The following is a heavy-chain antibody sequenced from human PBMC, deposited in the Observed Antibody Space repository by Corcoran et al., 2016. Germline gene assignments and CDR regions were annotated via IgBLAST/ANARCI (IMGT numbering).Heavy chain of an antibody. J-gene: IGHJ6*02. V-gene: IGHV1-69*01. CDR3: ARDPLDIVVVPAAKDRGDYYYGMDV. D-gene: IGHD2-2*03. Sequence: QVQLVQSGAEVKKPGSSVKVSCKASGGTFSSYAISWVRQAPGQGLEWMGGIIPIFGTANYAQKFQGRVTITADESTSTAYMELSSLGSEDTAVYYCARDPLDIVVVPAAKDRGDYYYGMDVWGQGTTVTVSS. CDR1: GGTFSSYA. CDR2: IIPIFGTA.